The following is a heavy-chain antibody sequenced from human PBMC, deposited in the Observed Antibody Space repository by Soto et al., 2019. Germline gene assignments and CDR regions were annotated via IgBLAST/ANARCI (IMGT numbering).Heavy chain of an antibody. V-gene: IGHV3-21*01. D-gene: IGHD2-2*01. Sequence: EVQLVESGGGLVKPGGSLRLSCAASGFTFSSYSMNWVRQAPGKGLEWVSSISSSSSYIYYADSVKGRFTISRDTAKNSLSLQMNSVRAEDTAVYYCARTYQKRTGGMDVWGQGTTVTVSS. J-gene: IGHJ6*02. CDR2: ISSSSSYI. CDR1: GFTFSSYS. CDR3: ARTYQKRTGGMDV.